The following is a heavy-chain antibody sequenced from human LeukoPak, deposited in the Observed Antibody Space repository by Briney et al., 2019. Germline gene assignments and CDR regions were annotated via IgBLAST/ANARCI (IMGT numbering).Heavy chain of an antibody. D-gene: IGHD3-22*01. V-gene: IGHV4-31*03. CDR3: ARSGYHYYDSSGYYYVGLLDY. Sequence: SETLSLTCTVSGGSISSGGYYWSWIRQHPGKGLEWIGYIYYSGSTYYNPSLESRVTISVDTSKNQFSLKLSSVTAADTAVYYCARSGYHYYDSSGYYYVGLLDYWGQGTLVTVSS. J-gene: IGHJ4*02. CDR2: IYYSGST. CDR1: GGSISSGGYY.